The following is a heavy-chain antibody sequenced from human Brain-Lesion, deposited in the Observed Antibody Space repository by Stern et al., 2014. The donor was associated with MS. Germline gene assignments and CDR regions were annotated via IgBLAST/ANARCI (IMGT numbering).Heavy chain of an antibody. CDR1: GFIFDDYA. D-gene: IGHD3-3*01. CDR2: ITSDSGTI. J-gene: IGHJ5*02. V-gene: IGHV3-9*01. Sequence: EVQLVESGGGLVQPGRSLRLSCAASGFIFDDYAIHWVRQAPGKGLEWVSGITSDSGTIVYADSVKGRFTISRDNAKNSLYLQMNSLRVEDTAFCYCATLDFVRPAAGRGWFDPWGQGTLVTVSS. CDR3: ATLDFVRPAAGRGWFDP.